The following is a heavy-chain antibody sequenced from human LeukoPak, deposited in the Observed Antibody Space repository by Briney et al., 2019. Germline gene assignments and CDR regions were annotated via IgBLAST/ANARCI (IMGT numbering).Heavy chain of an antibody. J-gene: IGHJ4*02. CDR2: ISAGGSVI. V-gene: IGHV3-48*03. CDR1: GFTFSNYE. CDR3: ARVRPTDFLTGYKQELDY. Sequence: PGGSLRLSCAASGFTFSNYEMNWVRQAPGKGLEWVSYISAGGSVIYYADSVKGRFSISRDNAKNSLYLQMISLRAGDTAVYYWARVRPTDFLTGYKQELDYWGQGTLVTVSS. D-gene: IGHD3-9*01.